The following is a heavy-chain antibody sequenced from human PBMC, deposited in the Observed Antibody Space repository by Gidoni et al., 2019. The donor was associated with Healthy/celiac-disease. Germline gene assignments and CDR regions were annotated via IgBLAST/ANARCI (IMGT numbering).Heavy chain of an antibody. Sequence: QVQLVQSGAEGKKPGSSVKVSCKASGGTFSSYAISWVRQAPGQGLEWMGGIIPIFGTANSAQKFQGRVTITADKSTSTAYMELSSLRSEDTAVYYCARATYCSGGSCYSAFDIWGQGTMVTVSS. CDR3: ARATYCSGGSCYSAFDI. J-gene: IGHJ3*02. CDR2: IIPIFGTA. CDR1: GGTFSSYA. D-gene: IGHD2-15*01. V-gene: IGHV1-69*06.